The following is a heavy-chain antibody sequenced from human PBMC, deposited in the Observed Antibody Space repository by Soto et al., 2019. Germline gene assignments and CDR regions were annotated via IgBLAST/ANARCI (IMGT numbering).Heavy chain of an antibody. Sequence: GGSLRLSCAASGFTFSSYAMHWVRQAPGKGLEWVAVISYDGSNKYYADSVKGRFTISRDNSKNTLYLQMNSLRAEDTSVYYYARECMSYLRNGVAFDIWGQGTMVTVSS. CDR1: GFTFSSYA. CDR2: ISYDGSNK. D-gene: IGHD1-26*01. CDR3: ARECMSYLRNGVAFDI. J-gene: IGHJ3*02. V-gene: IGHV3-30*04.